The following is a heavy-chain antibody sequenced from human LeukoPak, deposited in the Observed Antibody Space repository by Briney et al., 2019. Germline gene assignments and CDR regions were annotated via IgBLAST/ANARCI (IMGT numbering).Heavy chain of an antibody. V-gene: IGHV3-23*01. D-gene: IGHD3-3*01. Sequence: GGSLRLSCAASGFTFGNAWMSWVRQAPGKGLEWVSSISTTGSTTYYADSVRGRFTISRDNSQNTLSLQMDSLTAADTAVYSCATYDLWTTYYTFQYWGQGTLVSVSS. J-gene: IGHJ4*02. CDR2: ISTTGSTT. CDR3: ATYDLWTTYYTFQY. CDR1: GFTFGNAW.